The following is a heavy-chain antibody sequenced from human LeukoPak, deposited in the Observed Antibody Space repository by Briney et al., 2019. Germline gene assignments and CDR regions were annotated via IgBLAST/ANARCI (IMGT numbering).Heavy chain of an antibody. V-gene: IGHV3-53*01. Sequence: GGSLRLSCAASGFTVSSNYMTWVRQAPGKGLEWVSVIYSSGSTYYASSVKGRFTISRDNSKNTLYLQMDSLRAEDTAVYYCATLPGGMDVWAKGPRSPSP. J-gene: IGHJ6*02. CDR3: ATLPGGMDV. CDR2: IYSSGST. CDR1: GFTVSSNY.